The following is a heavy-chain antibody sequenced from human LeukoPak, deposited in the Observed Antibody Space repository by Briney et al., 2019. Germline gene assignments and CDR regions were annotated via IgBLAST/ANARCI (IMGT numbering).Heavy chain of an antibody. V-gene: IGHV3-23*01. J-gene: IGHJ4*02. CDR2: ISGSGGST. D-gene: IGHD6-13*01. Sequence: GGSLRLSCAASGFTFSSYAMSWVRQAPGKGLEWVSAISGSGGSTYSADSVKGRFTISRDNSKNTLYLQMNSLRAEDTAVYYCARDIEAAGLFLDYWGQGTLVTVSS. CDR1: GFTFSSYA. CDR3: ARDIEAAGLFLDY.